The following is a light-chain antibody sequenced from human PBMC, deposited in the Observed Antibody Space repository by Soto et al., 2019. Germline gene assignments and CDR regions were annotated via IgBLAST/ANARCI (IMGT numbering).Light chain of an antibody. CDR3: QQANSFPIT. Sequence: DIQMTPAPSSLSASVVDTVSITCLASQSISSYLNWYQQKPGKAPKLLIYEATNLQSGVPPRFSGSGSGTDFTLTISSLQPEDFATYFCQQANSFPITFGQGTRLEI. CDR2: EAT. J-gene: IGKJ5*01. CDR1: QSISSY. V-gene: IGKV1-39*01.